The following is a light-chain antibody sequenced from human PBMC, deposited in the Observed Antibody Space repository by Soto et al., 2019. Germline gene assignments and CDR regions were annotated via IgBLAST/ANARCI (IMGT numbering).Light chain of an antibody. V-gene: IGKV3-11*01. Sequence: EIVLTQSPATLSLSPGERDTLSCRASQSVSSYLAWYQQKPGQAPRLLIYDASNRATGIPARFSGSGSGTDFTLTISSLVPEDFSVYYCQQRSNWPTFGQGTXAAIK. J-gene: IGKJ1*01. CDR1: QSVSSY. CDR3: QQRSNWPT. CDR2: DAS.